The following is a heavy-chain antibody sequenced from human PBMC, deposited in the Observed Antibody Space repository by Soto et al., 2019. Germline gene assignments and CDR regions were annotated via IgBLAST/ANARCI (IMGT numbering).Heavy chain of an antibody. V-gene: IGHV4-4*02. CDR3: ARAAGYSYGYGGS. J-gene: IGHJ5*02. CDR1: GGSISSNNW. Sequence: SETLSLTCAVSGGSISSNNWWNWVRQPPGKGLEWLGELYNSGSANYNPSLKSRVTISVDKSKNQFSLKLTSVTAADTAVYHCARAAGYSYGYGGSWGQGTLVTVSS. CDR2: LYNSGSA. D-gene: IGHD5-18*01.